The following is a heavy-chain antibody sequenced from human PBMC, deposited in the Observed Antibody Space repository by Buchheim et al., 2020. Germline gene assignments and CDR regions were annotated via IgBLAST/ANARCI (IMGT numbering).Heavy chain of an antibody. CDR1: GFTFSSYW. J-gene: IGHJ4*02. V-gene: IGHV3-74*01. CDR3: VRDLVGASDY. Sequence: EVQLVESGGGSVQPGGSLRLSCEASGFTFSSYWMHWVRQVPGKELVWVSRTNEHGTITDYADSVKGRFTISRDNAKNTQYLQMNNLRAEDTAVYHCVRDLVGASDYWSQGIL. CDR2: TNEHGTIT.